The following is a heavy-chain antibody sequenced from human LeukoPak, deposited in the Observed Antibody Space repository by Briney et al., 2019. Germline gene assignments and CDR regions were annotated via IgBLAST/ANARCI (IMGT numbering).Heavy chain of an antibody. V-gene: IGHV4-34*01. J-gene: IGHJ4*02. CDR3: ARGYYYDSSGYYYYYY. D-gene: IGHD3-22*01. Sequence: PSETLSLTCAVYGGSFSGYYWSWIRQPPGKGLEWIGEINHSGSTNYNPSLKSRVTISVDTSKNQFSLKLSSVTAADTAVYYCARGYYYDSSGYYYYYYWGQGTLVTVSS. CDR1: GGSFSGYY. CDR2: INHSGST.